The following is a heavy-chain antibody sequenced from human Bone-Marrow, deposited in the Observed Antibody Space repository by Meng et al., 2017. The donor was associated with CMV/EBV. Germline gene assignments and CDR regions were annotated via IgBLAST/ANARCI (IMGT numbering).Heavy chain of an antibody. CDR2: INHSGST. V-gene: IGHV4-34*01. CDR3: AREDYGSGSYCDY. D-gene: IGHD3-10*01. CDR1: GGSFSGYY. Sequence: QGRLKQWGAGLLKPSETLSLTCAVYGGSFSGYYWSWIRQPPGKGLEWIGEINHSGSTNYNPSLKSRVTISVDTSKNQFSLKLSSVTAADTAVYYCAREDYGSGSYCDYWGQGTLVTVSS. J-gene: IGHJ4*02.